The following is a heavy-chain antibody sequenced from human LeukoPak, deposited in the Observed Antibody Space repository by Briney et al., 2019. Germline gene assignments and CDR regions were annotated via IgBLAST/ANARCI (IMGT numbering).Heavy chain of an antibody. CDR1: GGSVSRGSYY. Sequence: SETLSLTCTVSGGSVSRGSYYWSWIRQPAGKGLEWIGRIYTSGSTNYNPSLKSRVTMSVDTSKNQFSLKLSSVTAADTAVYYYARGNKLGPAFDYWGQGTLVTVSS. CDR2: IYTSGST. J-gene: IGHJ4*02. D-gene: IGHD2/OR15-2a*01. V-gene: IGHV4-61*02. CDR3: ARGNKLGPAFDY.